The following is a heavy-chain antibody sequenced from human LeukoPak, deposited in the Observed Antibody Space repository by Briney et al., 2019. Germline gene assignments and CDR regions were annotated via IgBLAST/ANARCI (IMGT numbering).Heavy chain of an antibody. D-gene: IGHD6-19*01. V-gene: IGHV3-23*01. CDR2: ICGRVGCT. Sequence: PGGSLRLSCGASGFTFNTYAIYWVRRAPGKGLEWVSGICGRVGCTYYADSVKGRFTISRDNSKNTVYLQMNSLTADDTAVYYCAKTTVGYSSGRYPGWPADCWGQGTLVTVSS. CDR3: AKTTVGYSSGRYPGWPADC. J-gene: IGHJ4*02. CDR1: GFTFNTYA.